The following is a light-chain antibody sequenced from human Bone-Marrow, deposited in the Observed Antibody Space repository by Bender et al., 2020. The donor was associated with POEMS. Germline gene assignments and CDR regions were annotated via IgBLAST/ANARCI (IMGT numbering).Light chain of an antibody. V-gene: IGLV4-69*02. CDR1: NEHSSNA. Sequence: LVLTQAPSVSASLGASVNLTCTLNNEHSSNAIAWHQQQPEKGPRYLMKVTSYGSHTKGDGIPDRFSGSSSGAERYLTISGLQSEDEADYYCQTWGTGIRVFGGGTRLTVL. J-gene: IGLJ3*02. CDR3: QTWGTGIRV. CDR2: VTSYGSH.